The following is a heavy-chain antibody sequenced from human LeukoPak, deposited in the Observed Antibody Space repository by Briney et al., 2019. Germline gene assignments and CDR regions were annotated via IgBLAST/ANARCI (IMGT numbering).Heavy chain of an antibody. V-gene: IGHV3-48*03. Sequence: GGSLRLSCAASGFTFSSYEMNWVRQAPGKGLEWVSYISSGGSTIYYADSVKGRFTISRDNAKNSLYLQMNSLRAEDTAVYYCARLHHIAVAGTVFDYWGQGTLVTVSS. CDR1: GFTFSSYE. CDR3: ARLHHIAVAGTVFDY. J-gene: IGHJ4*02. CDR2: ISSGGSTI. D-gene: IGHD6-19*01.